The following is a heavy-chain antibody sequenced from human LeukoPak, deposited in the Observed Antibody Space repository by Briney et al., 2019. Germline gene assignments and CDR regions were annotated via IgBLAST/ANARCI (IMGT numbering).Heavy chain of an antibody. V-gene: IGHV3-9*01. D-gene: IGHD6-19*01. CDR2: ISWKSAAI. J-gene: IGHJ5*02. CDR3: AKSIAVALLSSLDA. CDR1: GFRFDNYA. Sequence: PGGSLRLSCAASGFRFDNYAMHWVRQAPGQGLEWVASISWKSAAIAYADSVKGRFTISRDNAKNALNLQMDSLRTDDTAFYYCAKSIAVALLSSLDAWGQGTLVTVS.